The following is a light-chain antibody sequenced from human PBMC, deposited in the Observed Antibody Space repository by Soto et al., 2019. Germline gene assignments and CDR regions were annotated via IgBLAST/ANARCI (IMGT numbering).Light chain of an antibody. J-gene: IGKJ2*01. Sequence: DIQMTQAPSSLSASVGDRVSISCRASQSISSHLNWYQQRPGKAPKLLIFGASTLQTGVPSRFSGSGSGTDFTLSISRLHPEDFATYFCQQSFGTSRTFGQGNRLEVK. CDR1: QSISSH. CDR2: GAS. V-gene: IGKV1-39*01. CDR3: QQSFGTSRT.